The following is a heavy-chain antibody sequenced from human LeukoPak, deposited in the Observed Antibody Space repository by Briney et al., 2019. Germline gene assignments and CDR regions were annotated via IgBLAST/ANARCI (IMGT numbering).Heavy chain of an antibody. CDR1: GFTFSSYW. J-gene: IGHJ5*02. V-gene: IGHV3-7*01. CDR2: IKQDGSEK. D-gene: IGHD1-26*01. CDR3: ARAWWELPGPWFDP. Sequence: GGSLRLSCAASGFTFSSYWMSWVRQAPGKGLEWVANIKQDGSEKYYVDSVKGRFTVSRDNAKNSLYLQMNSLRAEDTAVYYCARAWWELPGPWFDPWGQGTLVTVSS.